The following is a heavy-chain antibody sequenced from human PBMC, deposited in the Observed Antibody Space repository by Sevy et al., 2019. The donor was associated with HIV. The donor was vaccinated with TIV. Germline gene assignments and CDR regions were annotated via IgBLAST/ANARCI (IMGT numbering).Heavy chain of an antibody. Sequence: GGSLRLSCAASGFTFSSYWMSWVRQAPGKGLEWVANIKQDGSEKYYVDSVKGRFTISRDNAKNSLYLQMNSLRAEDTAVYYSARRRELLTYYYYGMDVWGQGTTVTVSS. V-gene: IGHV3-7*01. D-gene: IGHD1-26*01. CDR1: GFTFSSYW. J-gene: IGHJ6*02. CDR3: ARRRELLTYYYYGMDV. CDR2: IKQDGSEK.